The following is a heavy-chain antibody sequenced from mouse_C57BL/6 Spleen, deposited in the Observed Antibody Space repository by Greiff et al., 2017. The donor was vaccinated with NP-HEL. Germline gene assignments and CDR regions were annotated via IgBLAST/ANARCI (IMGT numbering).Heavy chain of an antibody. CDR3: ASGEDYYGSSLDY. V-gene: IGHV1-52*01. D-gene: IGHD1-1*01. Sequence: QVQLQQPGAELVRPGSSVKLSCKASGYTFTSYWMHWVKQRPIQGLEWIGNIDPSDSETHYNQKFKDKATLTVDKSSSTAYMQLSSLTSDDSAVYYCASGEDYYGSSLDYWGQGTTLTVSS. J-gene: IGHJ2*01. CDR1: GYTFTSYW. CDR2: IDPSDSET.